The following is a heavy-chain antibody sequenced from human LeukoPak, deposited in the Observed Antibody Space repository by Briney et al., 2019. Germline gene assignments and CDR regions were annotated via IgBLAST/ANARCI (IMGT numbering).Heavy chain of an antibody. CDR3: ASTPLDYYYESSGVWFDP. CDR2: SYYSGST. CDR1: GGSISSYY. V-gene: IGHV4-59*01. Sequence: PSETLSLTCTVSGGSISSYYWSWIRQPPGKGLEWIGYSYYSGSTNYNPSLKSRVTISVDTSKNQFSLKLSSVTAADTAVYYCASTPLDYYYESSGVWFDPWGQGTLVTVSS. D-gene: IGHD3-22*01. J-gene: IGHJ5*02.